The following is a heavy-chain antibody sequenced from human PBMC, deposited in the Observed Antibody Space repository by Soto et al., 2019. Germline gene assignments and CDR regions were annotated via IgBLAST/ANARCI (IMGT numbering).Heavy chain of an antibody. J-gene: IGHJ4*02. CDR1: GFTVSTKY. V-gene: IGHV3-66*01. CDR2: IYSGGST. CDR3: AREAY. Sequence: GGSLRLSCAASGFTVSTKYMSWVRQAPGKGLEWVSVIYSGGSTFYADSVRGRFTISRDNSKNTVNLQMDSLRADDTAVYYCAREAYWGQGTLVTVSS.